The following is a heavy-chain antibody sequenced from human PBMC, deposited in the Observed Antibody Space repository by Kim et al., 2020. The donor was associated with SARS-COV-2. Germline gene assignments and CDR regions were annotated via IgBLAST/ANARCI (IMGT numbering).Heavy chain of an antibody. CDR2: IYYSGST. D-gene: IGHD3-10*01. J-gene: IGHJ4*02. Sequence: SETLSLTCTVSGGSVSSGSYYWSWIRQPPGKGLEWIGYIYYSGSTNYNPSLKSRVTISVDTSKNQFSLKLSSVTAADTAVYYCARGRPFYGSGSYYTYWGQGTLVTVSS. V-gene: IGHV4-61*01. CDR1: GGSVSSGSYY. CDR3: ARGRPFYGSGSYYTY.